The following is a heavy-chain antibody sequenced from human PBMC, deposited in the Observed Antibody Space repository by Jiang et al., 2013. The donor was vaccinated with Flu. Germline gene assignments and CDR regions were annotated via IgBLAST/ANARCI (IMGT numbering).Heavy chain of an antibody. CDR3: ARHRGSGNYDPFDY. V-gene: IGHV4-59*08. J-gene: IGHJ4*02. CDR2: IYYNGNT. CDR1: GGSISSYY. D-gene: IGHD3-10*01. Sequence: PGLVKPSETLSLTCTISGGSISSYYWSWIRQPPGKGLEWIGYIYYNGNTNYNPSLKSRITISVDTSKNHFSLKLSSMTAADTAVYYCARHRGSGNYDPFDYWGQGILVTVSS.